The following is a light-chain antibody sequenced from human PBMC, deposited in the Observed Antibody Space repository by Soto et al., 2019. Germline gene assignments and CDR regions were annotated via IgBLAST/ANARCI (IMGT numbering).Light chain of an antibody. V-gene: IGLV2-23*01. Sequence: QSALTQPASVSGSPGQSITISCTGTSSDVGSYNLVSWYQQHPGKAPKLMIYEGSKRPSGVSNRFSGSKSGNTASLTISGLQAEDEADYYCCSYAGSSAYVFGTWTKVTDL. CDR3: CSYAGSSAYV. CDR2: EGS. J-gene: IGLJ1*01. CDR1: SSDVGSYNL.